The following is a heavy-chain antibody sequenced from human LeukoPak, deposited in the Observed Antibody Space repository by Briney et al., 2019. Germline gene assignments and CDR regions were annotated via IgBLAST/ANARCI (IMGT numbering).Heavy chain of an antibody. CDR1: GFTSSSYE. V-gene: IGHV3-48*03. CDR3: ARVGGRPDY. D-gene: IGHD3-10*01. J-gene: IGHJ4*02. Sequence: GGSLRLSCAASGFTSSSYEMNWVRQAPGKGLEWLSYISSSGSTIYYADSVKGRFTISRDNAKSSLYLQMNTLRAEDTAVYYCARVGGRPDYWGQGTLVTVSS. CDR2: ISSSGSTI.